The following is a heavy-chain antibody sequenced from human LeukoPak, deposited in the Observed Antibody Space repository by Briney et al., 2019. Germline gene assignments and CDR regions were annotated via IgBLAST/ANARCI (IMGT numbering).Heavy chain of an antibody. CDR1: GGSVSSGSYY. V-gene: IGHV4-61*01. CDR2: IYYSGST. D-gene: IGHD1-26*01. J-gene: IGHJ6*02. Sequence: SETLSLTCTVSGGSVSSGSYYWSWIRQPPGKGLEWIGYIYYSGSTNYNPSLKSRVTISVDTSKNQFSLKLSSVTAADTAVYYCARDLEGATPYYYYGMDVWGQGTTVTVSS. CDR3: ARDLEGATPYYYYGMDV.